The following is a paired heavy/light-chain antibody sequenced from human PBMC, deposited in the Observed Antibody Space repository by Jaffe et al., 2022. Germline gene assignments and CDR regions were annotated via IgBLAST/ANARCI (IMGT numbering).Heavy chain of an antibody. Sequence: EVQLLESGGGLVQPGGSLRLSCAASGFTLSSYTMTWVRQAPGKGLEWVSGISGGSIYYADSVKGRFTISRDNSKNTLYLQMNSLRVEDTALYYCAKGGRGFRDSDDYWGQGTLVTVSS. J-gene: IGHJ4*02. V-gene: IGHV3-23*01. CDR2: ISGGSI. CDR3: AKGGRGFRDSDDY. D-gene: IGHD3-10*01. CDR1: GFTLSSYT.
Light chain of an antibody. V-gene: IGLV2-8*01. Sequence: QSALTQPPSASGSPGQSVTISCTGTSSDVGGYNYVSWYQQHPGKAPKLMIYEVNKRPSGVPNRFSGSKSGNTASLTVSGLQAEDEADYYCGSYAGSNNLRVFGGGTKLTVL. J-gene: IGLJ3*02. CDR3: GSYAGSNNLRV. CDR2: EVN. CDR1: SSDVGGYNY.